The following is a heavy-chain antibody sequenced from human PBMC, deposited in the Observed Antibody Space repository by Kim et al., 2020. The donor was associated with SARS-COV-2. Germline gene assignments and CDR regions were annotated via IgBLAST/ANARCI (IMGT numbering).Heavy chain of an antibody. Sequence: SETLSLTCTVSGGSISSSSYYWGWIRQPPGKGLEWIGSIYYSGSTYYNPSLKSRVTISVDTSKNQFSLKLSSVTAADTAVCYCARHLYDILTGYLYYYGMDVWGQGTTVTVSS. CDR1: GGSISSSSYY. V-gene: IGHV4-39*01. CDR3: ARHLYDILTGYLYYYGMDV. CDR2: IYYSGST. J-gene: IGHJ6*02. D-gene: IGHD3-9*01.